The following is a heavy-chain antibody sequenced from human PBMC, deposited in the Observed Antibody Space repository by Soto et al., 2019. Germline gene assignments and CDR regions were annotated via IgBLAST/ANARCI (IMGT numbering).Heavy chain of an antibody. D-gene: IGHD2-2*02. CDR3: ARIDCSSSSCYSFAVDY. Sequence: GSLRLSCAASGFTFSDYYMSWIRQAPGKGLEWVSYISSSGGTIYYADSVKGRFTISRDNAKNSLYLQMNSLRVEDTAVYYCARIDCSSSSCYSFAVDYWGQGTRVTVSS. V-gene: IGHV3-11*01. CDR2: ISSSGGTI. CDR1: GFTFSDYY. J-gene: IGHJ4*02.